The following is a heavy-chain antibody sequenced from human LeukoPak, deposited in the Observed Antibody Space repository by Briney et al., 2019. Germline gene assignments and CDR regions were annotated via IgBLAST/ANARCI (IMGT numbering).Heavy chain of an antibody. CDR1: GFTFSSYA. CDR3: ARDSVDTAMVTGWFDP. Sequence: GGSLRLSCAASGFTFSSYAMHWVRQAPGKGLEWVAVISYDGSNKYYADSVKGRFTISRDNSKNTPYLQMNSLRAEDTAVYYCARDSVDTAMVTGWFDPWGQGTLVTVSS. CDR2: ISYDGSNK. V-gene: IGHV3-30*01. D-gene: IGHD5-18*01. J-gene: IGHJ5*02.